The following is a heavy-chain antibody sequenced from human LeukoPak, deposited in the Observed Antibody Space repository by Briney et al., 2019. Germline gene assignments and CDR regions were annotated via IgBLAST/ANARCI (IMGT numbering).Heavy chain of an antibody. CDR1: GGTFSSYA. CDR3: ARDQDYDFGSGSDY. D-gene: IGHD3-3*01. CDR2: IIPIFGTA. V-gene: IGHV1-69*05. J-gene: IGHJ4*02. Sequence: ASVKVSCKASGGTFSSYAISWVRQAPGQGLEWMGRIIPIFGTANYAQKVQGRVTITTDEYTSTDYLELSSLRSEDRAWCYWARDQDYDFGSGSDYWGKGTLVTVSS.